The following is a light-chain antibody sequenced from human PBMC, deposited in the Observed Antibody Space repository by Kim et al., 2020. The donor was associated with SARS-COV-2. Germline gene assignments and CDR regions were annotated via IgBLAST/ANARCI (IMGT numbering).Light chain of an antibody. V-gene: IGLV3-21*02. CDR3: QVWDGSSDHWV. CDR2: DDS. Sequence: PGETAQIPCGGDKIGDINVNWDQQRPDQAPVLVISDDSDRPSGVPERFCGSNSGNTATLTINRVVSVDEADYYCQVWDGSSDHWVFGGGTKLTVL. J-gene: IGLJ3*02. CDR1: KIGDIN.